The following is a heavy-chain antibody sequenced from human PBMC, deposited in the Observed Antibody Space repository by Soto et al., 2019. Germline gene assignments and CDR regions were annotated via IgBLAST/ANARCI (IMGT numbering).Heavy chain of an antibody. D-gene: IGHD3-10*01. V-gene: IGHV1-46*03. CDR2: INPSGGST. Sequence: GASVKVSCKASGYTFTSYYMHWVRQAPGQGLEWMGIINPSGGSTSYAQKFQGRVTMTRDTSTSTVYMELSSLRSEDTAVYYCARDISLTMVRGVIYHHYQLDVWTQGTTVPVSS. CDR3: ARDISLTMVRGVIYHHYQLDV. CDR1: GYTFTSYY. J-gene: IGHJ6*02.